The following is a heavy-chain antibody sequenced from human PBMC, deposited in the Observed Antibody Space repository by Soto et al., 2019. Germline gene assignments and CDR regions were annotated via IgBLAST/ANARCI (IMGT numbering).Heavy chain of an antibody. J-gene: IGHJ5*02. CDR2: IWYDGSNK. D-gene: IGHD2-2*03. Sequence: PGGSLRLSCAASGFTFSSYGMHWVRQAPGKGLEWVAVIWYDGSNKYFSGFVEGRFTISRDNSKYSLFFSMNRLRAEDTAVYYCARAGIGYCISTSCYAGSWFDPWGQGTLVTVSS. CDR1: GFTFSSYG. V-gene: IGHV3-33*01. CDR3: ARAGIGYCISTSCYAGSWFDP.